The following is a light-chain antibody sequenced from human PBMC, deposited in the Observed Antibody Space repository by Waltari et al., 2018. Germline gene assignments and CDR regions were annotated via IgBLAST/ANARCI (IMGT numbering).Light chain of an antibody. CDR2: RND. Sequence: QSVLTQPPSASGTPGQRVTISCSGGSSKLGSNFVYWYQHLPRTAPKILIYRNDQRPSGVPDRFSGSKSGTSASLAISGLRSEDEADYYCATWDDSLRGLVFGGGTKLSVL. CDR1: SSKLGSNF. J-gene: IGLJ2*01. CDR3: ATWDDSLRGLV. V-gene: IGLV1-47*01.